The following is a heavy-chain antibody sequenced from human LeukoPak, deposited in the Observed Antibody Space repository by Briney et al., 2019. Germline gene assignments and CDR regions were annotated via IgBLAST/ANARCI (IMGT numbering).Heavy chain of an antibody. CDR2: IYYIGST. V-gene: IGHV4-59*01. CDR3: ARGTHGEY. D-gene: IGHD3/OR15-3a*01. CDR1: GVSISSYY. J-gene: IGHJ4*02. Sequence: SETLSLTCTVSGVSISSYYWSWIRQPPGKGLEWLGYIYYIGSTNYNPSLKSRVTISVDTSKNQFSLKLNSVIAADTAVYYCARGTHGEYWGQGTLVTVSS.